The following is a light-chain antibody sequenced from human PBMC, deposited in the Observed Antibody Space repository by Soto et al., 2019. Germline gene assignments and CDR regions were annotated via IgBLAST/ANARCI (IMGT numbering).Light chain of an antibody. J-gene: IGLJ2*01. V-gene: IGLV2-14*03. Sequence: QSVLTQPASVSGSPGQSITISCTGTSSDVGAYNYVSWYQHHPGKAPKLMIYDVNIRPSGVSNRFSGSKSGNTASLTISGLQAEDEADYYCTSWTTSTTMKFGGGTKLTVL. CDR2: DVN. CDR1: SSDVGAYNY. CDR3: TSWTTSTTMK.